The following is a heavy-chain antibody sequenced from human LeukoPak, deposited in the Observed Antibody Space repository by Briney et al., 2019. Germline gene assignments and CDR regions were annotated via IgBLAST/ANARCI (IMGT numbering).Heavy chain of an antibody. D-gene: IGHD3-10*01. J-gene: IGHJ4*02. V-gene: IGHV3-23*01. CDR2: ISGSGGST. Sequence: PGGSLRFSCAASGFTFSSYAMSWVRQAPGKGLEWVSAISGSGGSTYYADSVKGRFTISRDNSKNTLYLQMNSLRAEDTAVYYCAKARRALNYYGSGSPFDYWGQGTLVTVSS. CDR1: GFTFSSYA. CDR3: AKARRALNYYGSGSPFDY.